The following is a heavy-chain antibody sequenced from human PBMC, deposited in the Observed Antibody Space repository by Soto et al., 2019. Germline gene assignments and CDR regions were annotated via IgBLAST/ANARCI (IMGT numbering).Heavy chain of an antibody. J-gene: IGHJ6*03. CDR1: GYSFTNYG. V-gene: IGHV1-18*01. Sequence: QDQLVQSGGEVKKPGASVKVSCKASGYSFTNYGITWVRQAPGQGFEWMGWISAYNGDTNYAQKLRGRVTMTTAASRGTAYLKLGSLKSDDTAFYYGAEDRGVAPPVAGNTHYYYYMDVWGKGTTVTVSS. CDR3: AEDRGVAPPVAGNTHYYYYMDV. CDR2: ISAYNGDT. D-gene: IGHD6-19*01.